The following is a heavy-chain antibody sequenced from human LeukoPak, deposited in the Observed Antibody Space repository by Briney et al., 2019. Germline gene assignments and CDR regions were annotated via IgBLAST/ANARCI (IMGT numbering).Heavy chain of an antibody. CDR1: GGSISSYY. J-gene: IGHJ3*02. CDR2: IYTSGST. V-gene: IGHV4-4*07. CDR3: ARDDYYDSSGSPADAFDI. D-gene: IGHD3-22*01. Sequence: SETLSLTCTVSGGSISSYYWNWIRQPAGKGLEWIGRIYTSGSTNYNPSLKSRVTMSVDTSKNQFSLKLSSVTAADTAVYYCARDDYYDSSGSPADAFDIWGQGTMVTVSS.